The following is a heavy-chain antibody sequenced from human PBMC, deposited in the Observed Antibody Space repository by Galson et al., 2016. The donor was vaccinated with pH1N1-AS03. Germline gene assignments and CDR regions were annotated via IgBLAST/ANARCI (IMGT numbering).Heavy chain of an antibody. CDR2: ISYDGSKK. Sequence: SLRLSCAASGFTFSTCAMHWVRQAPGKGLEWVAAISYDGSKKYYPDSVKGRFTISRGNSKNTVSLQMNSLRAEDTAVYCCARVEYSSSPRPGAFDRWGQGTMVTVSS. CDR1: GFTFSTCA. V-gene: IGHV3-30*07. CDR3: ARVEYSSSPRPGAFDR. J-gene: IGHJ3*01. D-gene: IGHD6-6*01.